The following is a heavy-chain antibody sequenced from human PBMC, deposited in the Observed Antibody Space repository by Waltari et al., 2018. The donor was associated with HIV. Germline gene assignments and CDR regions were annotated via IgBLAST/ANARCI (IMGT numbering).Heavy chain of an antibody. CDR2: IYHSGST. CDR3: ARDFYSGYPDPMFDP. D-gene: IGHD5-12*01. Sequence: QVQLQESGPGLVKPSETLSLTCTVSGYSISSGYYWGWIRQPPGKGLEWIGSIYHSGSTYYNPSLKSRVTISVDTSKNQFSLKLSSVTAADTAVYYCARDFYSGYPDPMFDPWGQGTLVTVSS. V-gene: IGHV4-38-2*02. J-gene: IGHJ5*02. CDR1: GYSISSGYY.